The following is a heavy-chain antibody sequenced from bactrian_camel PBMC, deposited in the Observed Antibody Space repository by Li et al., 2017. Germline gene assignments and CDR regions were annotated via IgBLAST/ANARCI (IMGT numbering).Heavy chain of an antibody. J-gene: IGHJ4*01. CDR3: AADDRVGGFCQSAWQSYHY. CDR2: WRSDDTA. Sequence: VQLVESGGGSVPAGGSLRLSCAASGYTYCSYCMGWFRQTPGKEHEAVAFWRSDDTATYANAVKGRFTISRDNAKATLYLQMNSLKPEDSAMYYCAADDRVGGFCQSAWQSYHYSGLGTQVTVS. V-gene: IGHV3S55*01. CDR1: GYTYCSYC. D-gene: IGHD7*01.